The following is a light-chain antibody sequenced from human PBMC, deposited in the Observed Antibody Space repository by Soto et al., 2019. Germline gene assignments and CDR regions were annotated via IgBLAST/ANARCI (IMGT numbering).Light chain of an antibody. Sequence: QSVLTQPPSASGTPGQRVTISCSGSSSNIGSKTVNWYQQLPGTAPKLLIYSDYRRPSGVPDRFSGSKSGTPASLAISGLQSEDEADYYCAAWDDSLNGVVFGGGTKLTVL. CDR3: AAWDDSLNGVV. V-gene: IGLV1-44*01. CDR1: SSNIGSKT. CDR2: SDY. J-gene: IGLJ2*01.